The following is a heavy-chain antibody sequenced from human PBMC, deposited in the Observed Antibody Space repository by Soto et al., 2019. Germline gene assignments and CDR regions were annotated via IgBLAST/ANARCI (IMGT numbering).Heavy chain of an antibody. CDR1: GYTFTSYY. Sequence: GASVKVSCKASGYTFTSYYMHWVRQAPGQGLEWMGIINPSGGSTSYAQKFQGRVTMTRDTSTSTVYMELSSLRSEDTAVYYCASGPDCSGGSCYSPYYYYYYMDVWGKGTTVTVSS. D-gene: IGHD2-15*01. CDR2: INPSGGST. V-gene: IGHV1-46*03. J-gene: IGHJ6*03. CDR3: ASGPDCSGGSCYSPYYYYYYMDV.